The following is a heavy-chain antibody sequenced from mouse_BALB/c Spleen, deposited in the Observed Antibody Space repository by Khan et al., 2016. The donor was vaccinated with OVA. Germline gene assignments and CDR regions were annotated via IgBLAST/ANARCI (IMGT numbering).Heavy chain of an antibody. Sequence: QAQLKESGAELVRPGTSVKVSCKASGYAFTNYLIEWVKQRPGQGLEWIGVINPGSGGTNYNEKFKDKATLTADKSSSTAYMQLSSLTSDDSAVYFCSRSGYGFGAYWGPGTLVTVSA. V-gene: IGHV1-54*01. CDR3: SRSGYGFGAY. D-gene: IGHD3-2*02. J-gene: IGHJ3*01. CDR1: GYAFTNYL. CDR2: INPGSGGT.